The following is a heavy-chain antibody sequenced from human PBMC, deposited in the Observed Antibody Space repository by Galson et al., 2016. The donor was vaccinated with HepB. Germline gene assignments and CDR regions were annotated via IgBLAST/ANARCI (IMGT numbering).Heavy chain of an antibody. V-gene: IGHV1-58*01. J-gene: IGHJ3*02. CDR2: IVFGSGDS. Sequence: SVKVSCKASGFTFTSSAVQWVRQARGQRLEWIGWIVFGSGDSSYAQKFHERVTITRDMSTSTAYMELRSLRSEDTAVYYCAAGYGWEREYAFDTWGQGTIVTVSS. D-gene: IGHD1-26*01. CDR3: AAGYGWEREYAFDT. CDR1: GFTFTSSA.